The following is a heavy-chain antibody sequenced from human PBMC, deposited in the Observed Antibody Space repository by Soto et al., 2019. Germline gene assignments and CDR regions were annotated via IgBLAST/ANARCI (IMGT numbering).Heavy chain of an antibody. D-gene: IGHD6-13*01. CDR3: ARGYSSSPLFQDYFDY. CDR1: GFTFSRHW. CDR2: INPDGSEK. Sequence: SGGSLRLSCAASGFTFSRHWMTWVRQAPGKGRGWAANINPDGSEKFSGHSVKGRVTISRDNGKNSLYLQMNSLRAEDTAVYFCARGYSSSPLFQDYFDYWGRGALFTVSS. J-gene: IGHJ4*02. V-gene: IGHV3-7*04.